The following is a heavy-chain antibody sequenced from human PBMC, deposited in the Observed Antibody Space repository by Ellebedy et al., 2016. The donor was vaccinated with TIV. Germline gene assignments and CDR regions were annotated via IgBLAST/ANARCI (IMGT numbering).Heavy chain of an antibody. J-gene: IGHJ3*02. CDR3: ARGFYETEHWFDTFDI. D-gene: IGHD2/OR15-2a*01. CDR1: AYTFSSYG. CDR2: ISGHTPDT. V-gene: IGHV1-18*04. Sequence: ASVQVSCKASAYTFSSYGISWVRHAPGQGLEWMGRISGHTPDTNRAQKFQGRVTMTTDTSTSTAYMELRSLRSDDTAVYYCARGFYETEHWFDTFDIWGQGTMVAVSS.